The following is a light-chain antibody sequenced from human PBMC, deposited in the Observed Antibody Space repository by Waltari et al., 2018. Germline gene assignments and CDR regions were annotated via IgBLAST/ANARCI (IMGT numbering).Light chain of an antibody. Sequence: QAGLTQPPSVSKGLRQTVTLTCTGSSNAIGNEEPAGLQQHQGHPPKLLSYRNDYRPSGISERFSASRSGNTASLTITGLQPEDEADYYCSAWDRSLSAVVFGGGTKLTVL. J-gene: IGLJ2*01. CDR1: SNAIGNEE. CDR2: RND. V-gene: IGLV10-54*04. CDR3: SAWDRSLSAVV.